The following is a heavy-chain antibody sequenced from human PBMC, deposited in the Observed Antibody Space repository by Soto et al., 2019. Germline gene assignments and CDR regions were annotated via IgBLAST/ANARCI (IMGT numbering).Heavy chain of an antibody. CDR2: ISSSSSYI. J-gene: IGHJ4*02. CDR1: GFTFSSYS. D-gene: IGHD6-13*01. Sequence: PGGSLRLSCAASGFTFSSYSMNWVRQAPGKGLEWVSSISSSSSYIYYADSVKGRFTISRDNAKNSLYLQMNSLRAEDTALYYCAKESYSSSWIDYWGQGTLVTVSS. V-gene: IGHV3-21*04. CDR3: AKESYSSSWIDY.